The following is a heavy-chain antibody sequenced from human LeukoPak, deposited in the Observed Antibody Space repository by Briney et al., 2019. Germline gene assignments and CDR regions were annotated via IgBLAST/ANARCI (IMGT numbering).Heavy chain of an antibody. J-gene: IGHJ6*03. D-gene: IGHD4-17*01. CDR1: GYSISSGYF. CDR2: IYHSGST. V-gene: IGHV4-38-2*02. CDR3: ARVALRYYYYYMDV. Sequence: SETLSLTCTVSGYSISSGYFWGWIRPPPGKGLEWIGSIYHSGSTYYNPSLKSRVTISVDTSKNQFSLKLSSVTAADTAVYYCARVALRYYYYYMDVWGKGTTVTVSS.